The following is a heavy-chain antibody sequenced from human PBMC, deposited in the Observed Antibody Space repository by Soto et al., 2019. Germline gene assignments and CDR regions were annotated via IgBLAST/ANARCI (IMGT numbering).Heavy chain of an antibody. CDR1: GDSVSSNSAG. J-gene: IGHJ6*03. CDR2: TYYRSKWYF. D-gene: IGHD1-1*01. CDR3: ARGSWDDVSGHYYMDV. Sequence: QVQLQLSGPGLVTPSQTLSLTCAISGDSVSSNSAGWNWIRQTPSRGLEWLGRTYYRSKWYFNYAVSVESRITINPDTSKNQFSLQLSSVTPDDTAVYYCARGSWDDVSGHYYMDVCGKGSTLTVSS. V-gene: IGHV6-1*01.